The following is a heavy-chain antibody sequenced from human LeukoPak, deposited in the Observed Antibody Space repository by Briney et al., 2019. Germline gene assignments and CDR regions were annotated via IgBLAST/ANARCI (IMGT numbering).Heavy chain of an antibody. CDR1: GGSLNDYL. Sequence: SETLSLTCAVYGGSLNDYLWSWIRQPPGQGLEWIGEVGHSGTTNYNPSLKGRVTISVDTSKNQFSLKLTSVTAADTAVYYCARELISSRAAFDTWGQGTVVTVSS. CDR2: VGHSGTT. D-gene: IGHD3-10*01. V-gene: IGHV4-34*01. J-gene: IGHJ3*02. CDR3: ARELISSRAAFDT.